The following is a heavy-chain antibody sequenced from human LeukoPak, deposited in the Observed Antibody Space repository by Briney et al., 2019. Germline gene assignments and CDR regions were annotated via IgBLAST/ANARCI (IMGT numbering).Heavy chain of an antibody. CDR1: GYIFTSYG. CDR2: VSTYNGNT. CDR3: ARQSTGSYYSPIDY. J-gene: IGHJ4*02. V-gene: IGHV1-18*01. D-gene: IGHD1-26*01. Sequence: GASVKVSCKASGYIFTSYGISWVRQAPGQGLEWMGWVSTYNGNTKYAQNLQGRVTTTTDTSTSTAYMELRSLRSDDTAMYYCARQSTGSYYSPIDYWGQGTLVTVSS.